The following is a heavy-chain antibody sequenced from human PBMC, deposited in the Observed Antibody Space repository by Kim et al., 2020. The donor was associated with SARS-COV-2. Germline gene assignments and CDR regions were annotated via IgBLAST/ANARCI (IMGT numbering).Heavy chain of an antibody. CDR3: ARNYCDSSGYGDY. V-gene: IGHV3-30*04. CDR1: GFTFSSYA. D-gene: IGHD3-22*01. J-gene: IGHJ4*02. CDR2: ISYDGSNK. Sequence: GGSLRLSCAASGFTFSSYAMHWVRQAPGKGLEWVAVISYDGSNKYYADSVKGRFTISRDNSKNTLYLQMNSLRAEDTAVYYCARNYCDSSGYGDYWGQGTLVTVSS.